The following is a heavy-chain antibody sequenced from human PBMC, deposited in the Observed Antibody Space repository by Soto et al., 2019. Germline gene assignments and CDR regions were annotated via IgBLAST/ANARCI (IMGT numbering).Heavy chain of an antibody. CDR3: ARARGADRPNWFDP. V-gene: IGHV4-38-2*01. CDR2: IFRTGAT. J-gene: IGHJ5*02. Sequence: SETVSLTCGVSGYSISGGYHWAWIRQPPGKGLEWIASIFRTGATHYSPSLKSRVTISVDTPKNQFSLKLSSVTAADTAIYYCARARGADRPNWFDPWGQGTQVTVSS. CDR1: GYSISGGYH. D-gene: IGHD1-26*01.